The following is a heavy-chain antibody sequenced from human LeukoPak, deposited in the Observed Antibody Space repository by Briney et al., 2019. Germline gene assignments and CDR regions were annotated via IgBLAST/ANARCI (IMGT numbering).Heavy chain of an antibody. V-gene: IGHV4-39*01. CDR2: IYYSGST. D-gene: IGHD2-2*01. CDR3: ARRGLYGSSPFDP. CDR1: GGSISSSSYY. Sequence: EPSETLSLTCTVSGGSISSSSYYWGWIRQPPGKGLEWIGSIYYSGSTYYNPSLKSRVTISVDTSKNQFSLKLSSVTAADTAVYYCARRGLYGSSPFDPWGQGTLVTVSS. J-gene: IGHJ5*02.